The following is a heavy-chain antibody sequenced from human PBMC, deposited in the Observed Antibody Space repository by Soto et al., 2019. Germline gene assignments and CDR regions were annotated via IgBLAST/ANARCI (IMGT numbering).Heavy chain of an antibody. CDR1: GFTFDDYA. CDR2: ISWNSGSI. V-gene: IGHV3-9*01. D-gene: IGHD6-19*01. CDR3: AKGGRQWLVTSDFNY. Sequence: GGSLRLSCAASGFTFDDYAMHWVRQAPGKGLEWVSGISWNSGSIDYADSVKGRFTISRDSSKNTVSLEMTSLRAEDTAVYYCAKGGRQWLVTSDFNYWGQGALVTVSS. J-gene: IGHJ4*02.